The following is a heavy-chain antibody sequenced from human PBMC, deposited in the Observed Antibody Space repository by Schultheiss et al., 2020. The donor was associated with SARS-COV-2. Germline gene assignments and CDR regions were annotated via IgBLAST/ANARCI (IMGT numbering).Heavy chain of an antibody. D-gene: IGHD4/OR15-4a*01. Sequence: SETLSLTCTVSSGSLIPYYWTWIRQPPGKGLEWIGYISYTGSPSYNPSLKSRVTFSLDTSKKQFSLRLNSVTAADTAVYYCARDQDYGRNAFYIWGQGTMVTVSS. CDR2: ISYTGSP. CDR3: ARDQDYGRNAFYI. J-gene: IGHJ3*02. V-gene: IGHV4-59*01. CDR1: SGSLIPYY.